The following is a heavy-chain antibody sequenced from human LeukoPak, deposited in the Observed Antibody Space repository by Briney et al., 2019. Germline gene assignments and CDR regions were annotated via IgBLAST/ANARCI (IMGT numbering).Heavy chain of an antibody. V-gene: IGHV1-69*05. CDR2: IIPIISTA. J-gene: IGHJ5*01. D-gene: IGHD5-24*01. CDR1: GGTFSSYA. CDR3: ARGDGYGYNWFDS. Sequence: ASVKVSCKAFGGTFSSYAISWVRRAPGQGLEWMGRIIPIISTANYAQKFQGRVTITTDESTSTAYMELSSLRSEDTAVYYCARGDGYGYNWFDSWGQGTLVTVSS.